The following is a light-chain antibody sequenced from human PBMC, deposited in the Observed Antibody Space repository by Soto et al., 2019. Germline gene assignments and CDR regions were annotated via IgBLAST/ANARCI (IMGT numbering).Light chain of an antibody. CDR3: QSYDSSLSGAHVV. V-gene: IGLV1-40*01. CDR1: SSNIGAGYD. J-gene: IGLJ2*01. CDR2: GNS. Sequence: QSVLTQPPSVSGAPGQRVTISCTGSSSNIGAGYDVHWYQQLPGTAPKLLIYGNSNRPSGVPDRFSGSKSGTSASLAITGLQAEAEADYYCQSYDSSLSGAHVVFGGGTKLTVL.